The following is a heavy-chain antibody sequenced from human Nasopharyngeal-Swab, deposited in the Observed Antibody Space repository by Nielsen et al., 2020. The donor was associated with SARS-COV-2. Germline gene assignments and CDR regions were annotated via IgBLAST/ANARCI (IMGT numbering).Heavy chain of an antibody. Sequence: GESLKISCAASGFTFWSYDMHWVRQGTGKGLEWVSAIGNGGDTYYPCSVKARFTISRENAKNSLYLQMNSLRAEDTAVYYCARERGEYGDYWGEAFDIWGQGTMVTVSS. V-gene: IGHV3-13*01. D-gene: IGHD4-17*01. CDR1: GFTFWSYD. CDR2: IGNGGDT. J-gene: IGHJ3*02. CDR3: ARERGEYGDYWGEAFDI.